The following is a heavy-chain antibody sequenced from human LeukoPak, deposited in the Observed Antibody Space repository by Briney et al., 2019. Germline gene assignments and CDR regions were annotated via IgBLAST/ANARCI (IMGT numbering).Heavy chain of an antibody. V-gene: IGHV1-69*06. Sequence: SVKVSCKASGGTFSSYAISWVRQAPGQGLEWMGGIIPIFGTANYAQKFQGRVTITADKSTSTAYMELSSLRSEDTALYYCARAGGSWPTYYYYMDVWGKGTMVTVSS. CDR1: GGTFSSYA. CDR3: ARAGGSWPTYYYYMDV. J-gene: IGHJ6*03. D-gene: IGHD6-13*01. CDR2: IIPIFGTA.